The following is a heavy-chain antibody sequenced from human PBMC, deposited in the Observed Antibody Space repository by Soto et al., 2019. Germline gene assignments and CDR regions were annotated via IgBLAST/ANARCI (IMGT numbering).Heavy chain of an antibody. CDR2: ISGSAGST. J-gene: IGHJ4*02. CDR1: GFTFSSYA. Sequence: GGSLRLSCTASGFTFSSYAMNWVRQAPGKGLEWVSAISGSAGSTYYADSVKGRFTISRDNSKNTLFLQMSSLRAEDTAVYYCAKREGQWLVSYYFDYWGQGTLVTVSS. V-gene: IGHV3-23*01. D-gene: IGHD6-19*01. CDR3: AKREGQWLVSYYFDY.